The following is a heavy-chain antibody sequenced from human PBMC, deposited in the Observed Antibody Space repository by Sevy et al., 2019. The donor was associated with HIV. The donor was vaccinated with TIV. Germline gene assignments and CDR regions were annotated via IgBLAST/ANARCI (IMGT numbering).Heavy chain of an antibody. CDR2: IIAVFGTT. V-gene: IGHV1-69*13. D-gene: IGHD3-10*01. CDR3: ARDTHYYVSGSFDS. J-gene: IGHJ4*01. Sequence: ASVKVSCKASGGIFRSNAISWVRQAPGQGLEWVGGIIAVFGTTYYGKKFQGRVTLIADESTGTVHMELRSLRSEDTAIYYCARDTHYYVSGSFDSWGQGTQVTVS. CDR1: GGIFRSNA.